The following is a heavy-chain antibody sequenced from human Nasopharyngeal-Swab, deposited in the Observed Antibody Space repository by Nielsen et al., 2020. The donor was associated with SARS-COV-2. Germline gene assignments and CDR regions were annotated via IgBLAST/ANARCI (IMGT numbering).Heavy chain of an antibody. V-gene: IGHV5-51*01. CDR2: IYPGDSDT. CDR1: GYSFTSYL. J-gene: IGHJ4*02. Sequence: GESLKISCKASGYSFTSYLIGWVRQMPGKGLEWMGIIYPGDSDTRYSPSFQGQVTISAAKSISTAYLQWSSLKASDTAMYYCARHGGAFLEWVLYPFDYWGQGTLVTVSS. CDR3: ARHGGAFLEWVLYPFDY. D-gene: IGHD3-3*02.